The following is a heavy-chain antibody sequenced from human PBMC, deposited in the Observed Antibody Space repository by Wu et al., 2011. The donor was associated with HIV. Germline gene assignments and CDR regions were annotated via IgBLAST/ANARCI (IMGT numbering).Heavy chain of an antibody. J-gene: IGHJ6*02. Sequence: QVQLVQSGAEVKKPGSSVKVSCKASGDSFSSYAITWVRQAPGQGLEWMGRIIPIFGTANYAQKFQGRVTITADKSTSTAYMELSSLRFDDTAVYYXAREESSLTRVSSYFYGMDVWGQGTTVTVSS. V-gene: IGHV1-69*14. CDR2: IIPIFGTA. CDR3: AREESSLTRVSSYFYGMDV. D-gene: IGHD5/OR15-5a*01. CDR1: GDSFSSYA.